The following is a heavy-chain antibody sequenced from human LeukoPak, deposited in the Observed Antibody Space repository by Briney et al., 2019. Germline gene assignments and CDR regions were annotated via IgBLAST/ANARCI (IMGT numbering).Heavy chain of an antibody. D-gene: IGHD4-17*01. CDR1: GFTFSNYW. CDR2: LNGDGTNI. Sequence: GGSLRLSCVASGFTFSNYWMQWVRQVPGKGLVWVSRLNGDGTNIIYADSVKGRFTISRDNAENTLYLQMNSLRAEDTALYYCARFNGDYYRIDYWGQGTLVTVSS. V-gene: IGHV3-74*01. J-gene: IGHJ4*02. CDR3: ARFNGDYYRIDY.